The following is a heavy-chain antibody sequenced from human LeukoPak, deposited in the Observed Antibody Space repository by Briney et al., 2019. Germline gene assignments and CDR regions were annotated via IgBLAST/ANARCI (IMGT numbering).Heavy chain of an antibody. CDR2: IDRDGSRI. D-gene: IGHD5-24*01. Sequence: GGSLRLSCAVFGFTFSSYWMHWVRQAPGKGLVWVSRIDRDGSRINYADSVKGRFTISRDNGKNTLFLQMNSLRAEDTAMYYCAKKRDAFDIWGQGTVVAVSS. J-gene: IGHJ3*02. V-gene: IGHV3-74*01. CDR3: AKKRDAFDI. CDR1: GFTFSSYW.